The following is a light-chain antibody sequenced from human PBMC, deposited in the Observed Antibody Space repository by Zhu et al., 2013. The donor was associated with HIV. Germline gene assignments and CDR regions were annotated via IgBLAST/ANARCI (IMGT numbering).Light chain of an antibody. CDR1: QRIGGSY. V-gene: IGKV3-20*01. CDR2: GTS. J-gene: IGKJ4*01. CDR3: QQYDSSPLT. Sequence: EIVLTQSPGTLSLSPGERATLSCRASQRIGGSYLAWFQQKPGQAPRLLIYGTSSRTTGIPDRFSGSGSGTDFTLTISRLEPEDFAVYYCQQYDSSPLTFGGGTKVEIK.